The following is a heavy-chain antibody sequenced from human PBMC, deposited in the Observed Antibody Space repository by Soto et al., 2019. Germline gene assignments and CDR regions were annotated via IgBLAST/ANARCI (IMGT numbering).Heavy chain of an antibody. CDR3: ASASSSWAYYYGMDV. CDR2: IYPGDSDT. J-gene: IGHJ6*02. Sequence: EVQLVQSGAEVKKPGESLQISCKGSGYSFTSYWIGWVRQMPGKGLEWMGIIYPGDSDTRYSPSFHGQVTISADKSISTAYLQWSSLTASDTAMYYCASASSSWAYYYGMDVWGQGSTVTVSS. V-gene: IGHV5-51*01. CDR1: GYSFTSYW. D-gene: IGHD6-13*01.